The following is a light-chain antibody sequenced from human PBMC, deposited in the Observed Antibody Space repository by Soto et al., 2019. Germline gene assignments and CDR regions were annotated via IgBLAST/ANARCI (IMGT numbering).Light chain of an antibody. CDR1: QDIDNY. J-gene: IGKJ4*01. Sequence: DIQMTQSPSSLSASVGDRVIITCQASQDIDNYLNWYQQKPGKAPKLLIYDASNLEAGVPSRFSGSGSGTDFTFTVSSLQPEDLATYYCQQHDQLLLTFGGGTKVEIK. CDR2: DAS. CDR3: QQHDQLLLT. V-gene: IGKV1-33*01.